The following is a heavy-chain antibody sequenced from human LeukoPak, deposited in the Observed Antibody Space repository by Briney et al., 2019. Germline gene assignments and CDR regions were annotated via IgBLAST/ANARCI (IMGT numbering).Heavy chain of an antibody. J-gene: IGHJ6*03. D-gene: IGHD6-25*01. Sequence: ASVKVSCKASGYTFTGYYMHWVRQAHGQGLEWMGWINPNSGGTNYAQKFQGRVTMTRDTSISTAYTELSRLRSDDTAVYYCARGAAGYYYYMDVWGKGTTVTVSS. CDR2: INPNSGGT. CDR3: ARGAAGYYYYMDV. CDR1: GYTFTGYY. V-gene: IGHV1-2*02.